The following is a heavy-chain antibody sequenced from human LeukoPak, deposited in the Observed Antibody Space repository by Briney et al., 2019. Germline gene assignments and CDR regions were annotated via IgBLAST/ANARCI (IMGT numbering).Heavy chain of an antibody. CDR2: INHSGST. CDR1: GGSFSGYY. V-gene: IGHV4-34*01. Sequence: SETLSLTCAVSGGSFSGYYWSWIRQPPGKGLEWFGEINHSGSTNYNPSLKSRVTISVDTSKNQFSLKLSSVTAADTAVYYCARGPSSGWYFVDFDYWGQGTLVTVSS. D-gene: IGHD6-19*01. CDR3: ARGPSSGWYFVDFDY. J-gene: IGHJ4*02.